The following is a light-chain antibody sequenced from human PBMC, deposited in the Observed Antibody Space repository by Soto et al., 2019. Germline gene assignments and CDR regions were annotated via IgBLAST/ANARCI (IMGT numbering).Light chain of an antibody. J-gene: IGKJ5*01. CDR2: AAS. V-gene: IGKV1-9*01. CDR1: QGISSY. CDR3: KKLNSYHIN. Sequence: QLTQSPSSISESVGAIDTITGRASQGISSYLAWYQQKPGKAPKLMIYAASTLQSGVQSRFSGSGSGTDFTPTIRSMQPEDFATYYCKKLNSYHINFGNGKRREIK.